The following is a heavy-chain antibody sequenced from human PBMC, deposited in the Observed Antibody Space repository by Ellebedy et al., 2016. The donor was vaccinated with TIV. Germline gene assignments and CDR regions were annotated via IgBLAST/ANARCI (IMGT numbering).Heavy chain of an antibody. CDR2: ITTRENT. J-gene: IGHJ4*02. D-gene: IGHD6-19*01. V-gene: IGHV3-69-1*01. CDR1: GFTFSNYA. Sequence: GESLKLSCAASGFTFSNYAMNWIRQAPGKGLEWVSGITTRENTYYADSVKGRFTISRDNAKNSLYLEMNSLKVEDTAVYYCARGQAVAGSHFDYWGQGTLVTVSS. CDR3: ARGQAVAGSHFDY.